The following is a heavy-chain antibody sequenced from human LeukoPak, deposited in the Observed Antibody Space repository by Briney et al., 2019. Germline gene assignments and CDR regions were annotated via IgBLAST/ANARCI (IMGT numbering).Heavy chain of an antibody. CDR3: AKVLYYAFWSGHTPREYYFDY. D-gene: IGHD3-3*01. J-gene: IGHJ4*02. CDR2: ISGSGGST. CDR1: GFTFSSYA. Sequence: SGGSLRRSCAASGFTFSSYAMSWVRQAPGKGLGWVSAISGSGGSTYYADSVKGRFTISRDNSKNTLYLQMNSLRAEDTAVYYCAKVLYYAFWSGHTPREYYFDYWGQGTLVTVSS. V-gene: IGHV3-23*01.